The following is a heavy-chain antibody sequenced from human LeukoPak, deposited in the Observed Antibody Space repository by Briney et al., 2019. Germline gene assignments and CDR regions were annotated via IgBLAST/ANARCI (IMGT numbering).Heavy chain of an antibody. Sequence: GSSVKVSCKASGGTFSSYAISWVRQAPGQRLEWMGGIIPIFGTANYAQKFQGRVTITADKSTSTAYMELSSLRSEDTAVYYCARGYYDSSGYYYFDYWGQGTLVTVSS. D-gene: IGHD3-22*01. J-gene: IGHJ4*02. V-gene: IGHV1-69*06. CDR2: IIPIFGTA. CDR1: GGTFSSYA. CDR3: ARGYYDSSGYYYFDY.